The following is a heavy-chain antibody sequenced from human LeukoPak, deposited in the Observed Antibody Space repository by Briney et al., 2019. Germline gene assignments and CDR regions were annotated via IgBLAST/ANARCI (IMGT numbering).Heavy chain of an antibody. CDR3: AKTDDTPRIAVALSGAFDI. J-gene: IGHJ3*02. V-gene: IGHV3-23*01. D-gene: IGHD6-19*01. Sequence: PGRSLRLSCAASGFTFSSYAMSWVRQAPGKGLEWVSAISGSGGSTYYADSVKGRFTISRDNSKNTLYLQMNSLRAEDTAVYYCAKTDDTPRIAVALSGAFDIWGQGTMVTVSS. CDR2: ISGSGGST. CDR1: GFTFSSYA.